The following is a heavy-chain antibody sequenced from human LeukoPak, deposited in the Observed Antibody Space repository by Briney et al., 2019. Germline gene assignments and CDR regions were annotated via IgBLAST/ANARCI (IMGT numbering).Heavy chain of an antibody. D-gene: IGHD6-6*01. CDR3: ARYRRYTSWSFSHDAFDI. CDR2: IHPVDSDT. CDR1: GYTFTTYW. J-gene: IGHJ3*02. V-gene: IGHV5-51*01. Sequence: GDSLKISCKGSGYTFTTYWIGWVRQMPGKGLEWMGFIHPVDSDTKYSASFQGQVTISADRSISAAYLQWNNLKASDTAMYYCARYRRYTSWSFSHDAFDIWGQGTTVTVSS.